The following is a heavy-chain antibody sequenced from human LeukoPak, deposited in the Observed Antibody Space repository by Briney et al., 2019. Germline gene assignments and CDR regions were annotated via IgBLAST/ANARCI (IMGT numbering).Heavy chain of an antibody. CDR2: ISGSGGST. Sequence: GGSLRLSCAASGFTFSSYAMSWVRQAPGKGLEWVSAISGSGGSTYYANSVKGRFTISRDNSKNTLYLQMNSLRAEDTAVYYCAKDCRIAVAGTCWFDPWGQGTLVTVSS. J-gene: IGHJ5*02. D-gene: IGHD6-19*01. CDR3: AKDCRIAVAGTCWFDP. V-gene: IGHV3-23*01. CDR1: GFTFSSYA.